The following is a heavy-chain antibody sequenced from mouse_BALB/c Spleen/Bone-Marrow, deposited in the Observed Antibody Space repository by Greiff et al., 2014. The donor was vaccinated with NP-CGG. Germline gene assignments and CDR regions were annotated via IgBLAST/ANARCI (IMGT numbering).Heavy chain of an antibody. J-gene: IGHJ4*01. CDR2: IWAGGGT. Sequence: ESGPGLVAPSQSLSITCTVSGFSLTTYDVSWIRQPPGKGLEWLGVIWAGGGTNYNSAFMSRLSISKDNSRSQVFLKMNSMQPDAEDIYKCVRGTARTSWDDMDYWGQGTSLTVSS. V-gene: IGHV2-9-2*01. CDR3: VRGTARTSWDDMDY. D-gene: IGHD3-2*01. CDR1: GFSLTTYD.